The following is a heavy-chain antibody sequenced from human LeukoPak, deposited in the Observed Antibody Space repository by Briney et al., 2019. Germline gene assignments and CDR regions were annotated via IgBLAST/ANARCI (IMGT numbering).Heavy chain of an antibody. CDR3: ARDNFPHSDSGRTFDP. CDR1: GFTFSSYA. Sequence: GGSLRLSCAASGFTFSSYAMSWVRQAPGKGLEWVSAISGSGGSTYYADSVKGRFTISRDNSKNTLYLQMNSLRAEDTAVYYCARDNFPHSDSGRTFDPWGQGTQVTVSS. V-gene: IGHV3-23*01. J-gene: IGHJ5*02. D-gene: IGHD3-10*01. CDR2: ISGSGGST.